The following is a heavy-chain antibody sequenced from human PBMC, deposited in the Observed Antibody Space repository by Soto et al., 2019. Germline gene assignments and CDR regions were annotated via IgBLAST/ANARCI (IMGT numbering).Heavy chain of an antibody. CDR1: GFTFRTYG. V-gene: IGHV3-30*18. CDR2: ISDDGSQK. D-gene: IGHD6-19*01. Sequence: GGSLRLSCAASGFTFRTYGMHWVRQAPGKGLEWVAFISDDGSQKYYGDSVRGRFTISRDNSKNTLSLRMISLRTEDTSVYYCAKEAPGGWHFFDTWGQGTLVTVSS. J-gene: IGHJ4*02. CDR3: AKEAPGGWHFFDT.